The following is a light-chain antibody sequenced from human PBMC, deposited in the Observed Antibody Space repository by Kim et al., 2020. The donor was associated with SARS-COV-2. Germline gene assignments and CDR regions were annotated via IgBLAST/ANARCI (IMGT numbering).Light chain of an antibody. J-gene: IGKJ1*01. V-gene: IGKV1-39*01. Sequence: ASVGDRVTITCRASQSISSYLNWYQHKQGKAPNLLIYGATNLQSGVPSRFSGSGSGTDFTLTISSLQPEDFATYYCQQSYSSPRTFGQGTKVDIK. CDR1: QSISSY. CDR3: QQSYSSPRT. CDR2: GAT.